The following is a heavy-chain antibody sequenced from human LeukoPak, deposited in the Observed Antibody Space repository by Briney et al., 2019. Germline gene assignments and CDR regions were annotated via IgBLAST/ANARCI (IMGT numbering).Heavy chain of an antibody. D-gene: IGHD6-13*01. CDR1: GYTFTSYD. J-gene: IGHJ5*02. CDR3: ARDGYSSSWYAGFDP. Sequence: ASVKVSCKASGYTFTSYDINWVRQATGQGLEWMGWINPNSGGTNYAQKFQGRVTMTRDTSISTAYTELSRLRSDDTAVYYCARDGYSSSWYAGFDPWGQGTLVTVSS. V-gene: IGHV1-2*02. CDR2: INPNSGGT.